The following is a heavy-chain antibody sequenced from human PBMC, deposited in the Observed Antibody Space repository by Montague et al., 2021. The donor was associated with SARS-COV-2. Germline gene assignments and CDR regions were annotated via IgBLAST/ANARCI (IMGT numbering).Heavy chain of an antibody. CDR2: IVDSDSST. V-gene: IGHV3-23*01. CDR1: GFTFTSYA. J-gene: IGHJ4*02. CDR3: ARDAGTGGYDFLTGYYRVFDY. D-gene: IGHD3-9*01. Sequence: SLRLSCAVSGFTFTSYAMSWVRQAPGKGLEWVSGIVDSDSSTHYADSVKGRSTISRDNAKNSLYLQMNSLRAEDTAVYYCARDAGTGGYDFLTGYYRVFDYWGQGTLVTVSS.